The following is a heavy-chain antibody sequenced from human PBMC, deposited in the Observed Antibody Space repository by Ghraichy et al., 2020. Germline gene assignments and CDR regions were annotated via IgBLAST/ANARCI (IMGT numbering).Heavy chain of an antibody. Sequence: GGSLRLSCAASGFSFSTYGMHWVRQAPGKGLEWVAVIWYDGTNKYYGDSVKGRFTISRDNSKNTLYLQMNSLRAEDTAVYYCARSRGSYYKSSGYYYGAFDIWGHGTMVTVSS. J-gene: IGHJ3*02. CDR1: GFSFSTYG. CDR3: ARSRGSYYKSSGYYYGAFDI. V-gene: IGHV3-33*01. CDR2: IWYDGTNK. D-gene: IGHD3-22*01.